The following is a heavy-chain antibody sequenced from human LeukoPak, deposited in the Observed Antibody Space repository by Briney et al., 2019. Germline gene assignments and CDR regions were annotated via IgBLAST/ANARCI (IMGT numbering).Heavy chain of an antibody. J-gene: IGHJ4*02. Sequence: GGSLRLSCAASGFTFDDYAMHWVGQAPGQGLEWVSGVSWNGGTICYADSVKGRFSISRDNAKNTLYLQMNSLRPEATALYYCAKGRSPRHNYGGNAVDYWGQGTLVTVSS. CDR2: VSWNGGTI. D-gene: IGHD4-23*01. CDR1: GFTFDDYA. V-gene: IGHV3-9*01. CDR3: AKGRSPRHNYGGNAVDY.